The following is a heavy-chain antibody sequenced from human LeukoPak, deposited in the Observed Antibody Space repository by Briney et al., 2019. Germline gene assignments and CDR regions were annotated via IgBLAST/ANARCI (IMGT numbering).Heavy chain of an antibody. V-gene: IGHV3-30*18. CDR2: ISYDGSNK. J-gene: IGHJ4*02. CDR1: GFTFSSYG. CDR3: AKDVSETSSSWLFDY. Sequence: GRSLRLSCAASGFTFSSYGMHWVRQAPGKGLEWVAVISYDGSNKYYADSVKGRFTISRDNSKNTLYLQMNSLRAEDTAVYYCAKDVSETSSSWLFDYWGQGTLVTVSS. D-gene: IGHD6-13*01.